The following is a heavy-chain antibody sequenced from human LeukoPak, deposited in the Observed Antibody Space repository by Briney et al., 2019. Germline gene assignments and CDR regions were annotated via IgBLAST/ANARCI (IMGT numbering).Heavy chain of an antibody. Sequence: GRSLRLSCAASGFTFSSYAMHWVRQAPGKGLEWVAIIRFDGSNIHYADSVKGRFTISRDNSKNTLYLQMNSLRAEDTAVYYCVRDGVGATTYFGYFDHWGQGNLVTVSS. CDR1: GFTFSSYA. D-gene: IGHD1-26*01. V-gene: IGHV3-33*08. CDR3: VRDGVGATTYFGYFDH. J-gene: IGHJ4*02. CDR2: IRFDGSNI.